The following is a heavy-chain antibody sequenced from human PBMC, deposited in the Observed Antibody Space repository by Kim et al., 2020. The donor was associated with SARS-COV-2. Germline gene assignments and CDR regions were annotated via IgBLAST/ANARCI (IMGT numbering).Heavy chain of an antibody. D-gene: IGHD3-10*01. V-gene: IGHV1-2*02. CDR2: INPNTGGT. CDR3: ARGRGFGSGSYFDY. J-gene: IGHJ4*02. Sequence: ASVKVSCKSSGYTFTAYYMHWVRQAPGEGLEWMGWINPNTGGTNYAQKFQGRVTMTRDTSISTAYMELSRLRYDETAVYYCARGRGFGSGSYFDYWGQGTLITVSS. CDR1: GYTFTAYY.